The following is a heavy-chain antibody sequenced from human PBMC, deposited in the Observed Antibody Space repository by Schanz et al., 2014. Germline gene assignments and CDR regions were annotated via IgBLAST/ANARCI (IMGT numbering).Heavy chain of an antibody. CDR3: VTEKRMESGTWAKAFDI. Sequence: QVQLVQSGAEVKQPGASVKVSCKASGYTFTSYYMHWVRQAPGQGLEWMGIINPSGGSTSYAQKFQGRVTMTRDTSTTTVYMELSSLRSDDTAMYYCVTEKRMESGTWAKAFDIWGQGALVTVSS. CDR1: GYTFTSYY. D-gene: IGHD3-3*01. V-gene: IGHV1-46*01. CDR2: INPSGGST. J-gene: IGHJ4*02.